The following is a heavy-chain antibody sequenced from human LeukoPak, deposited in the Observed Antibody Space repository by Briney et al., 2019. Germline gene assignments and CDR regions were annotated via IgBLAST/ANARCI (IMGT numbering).Heavy chain of an antibody. D-gene: IGHD2-15*01. J-gene: IGHJ3*02. V-gene: IGHV1-2*02. CDR1: GYTFTGHY. CDR3: ARDQRYCSGGSCWDAFDI. Sequence: ASVKVSCKASGYTFTGHYMHWVRRAPGQGLEWMGWINPNNGGTNYAQRFQGRVTMTRDTSISTAHMELSRLRSDDTAVYYCARDQRYCSGGSCWDAFDIWGQGTMVTVSS. CDR2: INPNNGGT.